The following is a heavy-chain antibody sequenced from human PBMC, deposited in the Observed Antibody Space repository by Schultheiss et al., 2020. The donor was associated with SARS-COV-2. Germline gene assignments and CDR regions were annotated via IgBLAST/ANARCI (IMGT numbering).Heavy chain of an antibody. CDR1: GGSFSGYY. V-gene: IGHV4-34*01. J-gene: IGHJ6*02. CDR2: INHSGST. D-gene: IGHD2-2*01. CDR3: ARGSRDCSSTSCYVYYYYGMDV. Sequence: SETLSLTCAVYGGSFSGYYWSWIRQPPGKGLEWIGEINHSGSTNYNPSLKSRVTISVDTSKNQFSLKLSSVTAADTAVYYCARGSRDCSSTSCYVYYYYGMDVWGQGTTVTVSS.